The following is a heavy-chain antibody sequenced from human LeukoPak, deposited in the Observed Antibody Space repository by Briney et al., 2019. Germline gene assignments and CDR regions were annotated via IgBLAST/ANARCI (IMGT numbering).Heavy chain of an antibody. J-gene: IGHJ6*03. Sequence: GGSLRLSCAASGFIFSNFAMHWVRQAPGKGLEWVALISYDGSHTYYADSMKGRFTISRDNSRNVLYLQMTSLSGDDSAVYYCAREEQELVRDYYYYMDVWGKGTTVTVSS. V-gene: IGHV3-30*01. CDR1: GFIFSNFA. CDR2: ISYDGSHT. CDR3: AREEQELVRDYYYYMDV. D-gene: IGHD6-13*01.